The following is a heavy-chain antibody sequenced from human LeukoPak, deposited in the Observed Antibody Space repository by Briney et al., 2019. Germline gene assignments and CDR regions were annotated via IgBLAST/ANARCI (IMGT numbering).Heavy chain of an antibody. V-gene: IGHV4-59*08. CDR3: ARHRGYTYGRTFDY. J-gene: IGHJ4*02. Sequence: PSDCLSLTCTVSGDSISSYYWSWVRQPPGKGLEWIGYIYSRGKSSYNPSLKSRVTISVDTSQNQLPLKLTSVTAADTAFYFCARHRGYTYGRTFDYWGRRTLVSVSS. CDR2: IYSRGKS. CDR1: GDSISSYY. D-gene: IGHD5-18*01.